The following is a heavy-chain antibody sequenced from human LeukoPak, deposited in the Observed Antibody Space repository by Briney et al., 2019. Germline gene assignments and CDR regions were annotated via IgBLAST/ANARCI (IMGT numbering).Heavy chain of an antibody. CDR1: GYTFTSYG. Sequence: ASVKVSCNASGYTFTSYGISWARQAPGQGLEWMGWISAYNGNTNYAQKLQGRVTMTTDTSTSTAYMELRSLRSDDTAVYYCARDSRIPRDFDYWGQGTLVTVSS. CDR2: ISAYNGNT. J-gene: IGHJ4*02. D-gene: IGHD2/OR15-2a*01. V-gene: IGHV1-18*01. CDR3: ARDSRIPRDFDY.